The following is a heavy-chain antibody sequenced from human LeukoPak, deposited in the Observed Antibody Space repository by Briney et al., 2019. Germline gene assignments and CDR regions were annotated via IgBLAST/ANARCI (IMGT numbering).Heavy chain of an antibody. J-gene: IGHJ5*02. Sequence: PGGSLRLSCAASGFTFSSYGMHWVRQAPGKGLEWVAFIRYDGSNKYYADSVKGRFAISRENAKNSLYLQMNSLRAGDTAVYYCARGKRYSSSWFYNRFDPWGQGTLVTVSS. CDR1: GFTFSSYG. V-gene: IGHV3-30*02. CDR2: IRYDGSNK. D-gene: IGHD6-13*01. CDR3: ARGKRYSSSWFYNRFDP.